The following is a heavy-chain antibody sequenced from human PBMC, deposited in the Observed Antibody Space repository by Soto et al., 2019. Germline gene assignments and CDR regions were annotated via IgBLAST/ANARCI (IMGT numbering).Heavy chain of an antibody. D-gene: IGHD2-21*02. CDR3: AGVRSGRDIPVAIYHWYSGVDV. CDR1: GGSLSNYA. Sequence: QLQLVQSGAEVKKPGSSVKVSCKASGGSLSNYAISWLRQAPGQGLEWLGGIIPMSETPNYAQKLQGRVTITTDDSRVTGHMELTSLRSEDTAVYYCAGVRSGRDIPVAIYHWYSGVDVWGQGTTVAVSS. V-gene: IGHV1-69*01. J-gene: IGHJ6*02. CDR2: IIPMSETP.